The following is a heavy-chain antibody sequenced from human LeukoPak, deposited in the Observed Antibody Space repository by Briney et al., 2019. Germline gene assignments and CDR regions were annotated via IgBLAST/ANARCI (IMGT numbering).Heavy chain of an antibody. CDR2: ISWNSGSI. D-gene: IGHD3-10*01. Sequence: PGGSLRLSCAASGFTFDDYAMHWVRQAPGKGLEWVSGISWNSGSIGYADSVKGRFTISRDNAKNSLYLPMNSLRAEDTAVYYCARVSSKATVRGLITKKNYFYYYMDVWGKGTTVTISS. J-gene: IGHJ6*03. CDR3: ARVSSKATVRGLITKKNYFYYYMDV. V-gene: IGHV3-9*01. CDR1: GFTFDDYA.